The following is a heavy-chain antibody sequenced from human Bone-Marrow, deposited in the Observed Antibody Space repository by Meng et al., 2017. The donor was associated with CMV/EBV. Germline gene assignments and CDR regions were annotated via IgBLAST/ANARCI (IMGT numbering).Heavy chain of an antibody. Sequence: APVTVSCKASGYTFTGYYMHWVRQAPGQGLEWMGWINPNSGDTNYAQKFQGRVTMTRDTSISTAYMELSRLRSDVTAVYYCAREQGQGYWGQGTRVTVYS. CDR2: INPNSGDT. CDR3: AREQGQGY. J-gene: IGHJ4*02. V-gene: IGHV1-2*02. CDR1: GYTFTGYY.